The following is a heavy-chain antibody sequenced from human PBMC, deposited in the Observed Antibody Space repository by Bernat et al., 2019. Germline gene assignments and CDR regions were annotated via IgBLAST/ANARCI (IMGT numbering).Heavy chain of an antibody. D-gene: IGHD2-15*01. V-gene: IGHV3-74*01. J-gene: IGHJ4*02. Sequence: EVQLVESVGGLVQPGGSLRLSCPSSGFSFSGYWIDWVRQDPGKGLVWVSRINSEGSSTNYADAVNGGFTISRDNAKNAVYMQMNSRRAEDTAVYYWARSRGAAVDYWGQGTMVTVSS. CDR3: ARSRGAAVDY. CDR1: GFSFSGYW. CDR2: INSEGSST.